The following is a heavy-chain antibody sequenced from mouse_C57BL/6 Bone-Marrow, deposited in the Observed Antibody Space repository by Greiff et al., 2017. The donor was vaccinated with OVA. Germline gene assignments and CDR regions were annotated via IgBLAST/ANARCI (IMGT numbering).Heavy chain of an antibody. V-gene: IGHV1-64*01. J-gene: IGHJ1*03. CDR1: GYTFTSYL. CDR2: IHPNSGST. CDR3: AKGGFYWYFDV. Sequence: QVQLQQPGAELVKPGASVKLSCKASGYTFTSYLMHWVKQRPGQGLEWIGMIHPNSGSTNYNEKFKSKATLTVDKSSSTAYMQLSSLTSEDSAVYYCAKGGFYWYFDVWGTGTTVTISS.